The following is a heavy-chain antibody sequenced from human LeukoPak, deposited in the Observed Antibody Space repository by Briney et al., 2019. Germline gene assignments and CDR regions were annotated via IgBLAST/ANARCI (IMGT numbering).Heavy chain of an antibody. CDR1: GGSISSYY. J-gene: IGHJ3*02. V-gene: IGHV4-59*01. Sequence: PSETLSLTCTVSGGSISSYYWSWIRQPPGKGLEWIGYIYYSGSTNYNPSLKSRVTISVDTSKNQSSLKLSSVTAADTAVYYCARGGRGYYDSSGYYLGTNDAFDIWGQGTMVTVSS. D-gene: IGHD3-22*01. CDR2: IYYSGST. CDR3: ARGGRGYYDSSGYYLGTNDAFDI.